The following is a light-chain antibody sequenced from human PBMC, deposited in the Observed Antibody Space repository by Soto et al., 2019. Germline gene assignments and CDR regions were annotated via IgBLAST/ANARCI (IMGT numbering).Light chain of an antibody. CDR3: ISYAGSNIRYV. CDR2: EVT. V-gene: IGLV2-8*01. J-gene: IGLJ1*01. CDR1: SSDIGGYDY. Sequence: QSALTQPPSASGSPGQSVTISCTGTSSDIGGYDYVSWYQQHPGKAPKVIIYEVTKRPSGVPDRFSGSKSGNTASLTVSGLQAEDEADYYCISYAGSNIRYVFGTGTKLTVL.